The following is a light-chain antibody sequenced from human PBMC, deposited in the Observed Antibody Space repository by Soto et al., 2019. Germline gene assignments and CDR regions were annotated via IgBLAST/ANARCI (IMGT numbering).Light chain of an antibody. CDR2: EGS. J-gene: IGLJ2*01. CDR3: CSYAGSSTFV. CDR1: CSDVGSYNL. V-gene: IGLV2-23*03. Sequence: QSALTQPASVSGSPGQSITISCTGTCSDVGSYNLVSWYQQHPGKAPKLMIYEGSKRPSGVSNRFSGSKSGNTASLTISGLQAEDEADYYCCSYAGSSTFVFGGGTKLTVL.